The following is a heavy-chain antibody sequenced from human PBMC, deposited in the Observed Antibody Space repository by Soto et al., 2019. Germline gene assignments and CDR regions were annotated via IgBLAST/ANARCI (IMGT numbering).Heavy chain of an antibody. Sequence: ASVKVSCKASGYIFTSYYIHWVRQAPGQGLEWMGWISPFNGNTIFAQKLQGRVTMTTDTSTSTAYMELRSLRSDDTAVYYCARLHWELPSYYYYGMDVWGQGTTVTVSS. V-gene: IGHV1-18*04. CDR2: ISPFNGNT. CDR1: GYIFTSYY. J-gene: IGHJ6*02. CDR3: ARLHWELPSYYYYGMDV. D-gene: IGHD1-26*01.